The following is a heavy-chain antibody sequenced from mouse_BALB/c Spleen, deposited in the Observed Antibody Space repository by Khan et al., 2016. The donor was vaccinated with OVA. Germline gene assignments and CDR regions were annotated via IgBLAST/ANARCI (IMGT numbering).Heavy chain of an antibody. Sequence: VQLVETGPGLVAPSQSLSITCTVSGFSLTSYGVHWVRQLPGKGLEWLGVIWAGGSTNYNSALMSRLSISKDNSKSQVFLKMNSLQTDDTAMYYCDRLKDIWGQGTTLTVSS. V-gene: IGHV2-9*02. CDR1: GFSLTSYG. CDR3: DRLKDI. CDR2: IWAGGST. J-gene: IGHJ2*01. D-gene: IGHD1-3*01.